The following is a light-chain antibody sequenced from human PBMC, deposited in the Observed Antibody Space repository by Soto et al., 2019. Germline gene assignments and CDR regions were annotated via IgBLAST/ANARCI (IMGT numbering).Light chain of an antibody. J-gene: IGLJ1*01. CDR1: SSDVGSYNL. CDR3: SSYTTSSTLV. V-gene: IGLV2-14*02. CDR2: EGS. Sequence: QSALTQPASVSGSPGQSITISCTGTSSDVGSYNLVSWYQQHPGKAPKLMIYEGSKRPSGVSNRFSGSKSGNTASLTISGLQAEDEADYYCSSYTTSSTLVFGPGTKLPVL.